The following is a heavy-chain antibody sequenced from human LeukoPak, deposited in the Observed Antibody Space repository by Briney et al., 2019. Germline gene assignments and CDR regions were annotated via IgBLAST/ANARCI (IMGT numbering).Heavy chain of an antibody. D-gene: IGHD2-2*01. CDR2: IYSGGST. Sequence: PGGSLRLSCAASGFTVSSNYMSWVRQAPGKGLEWVSVIYSGGSTYYADSVKGRFTISRDDAKNSLYLQMNSLRAEDSAVYYCARGFDCSTTSCSGMDVWGQGTTVTASS. CDR1: GFTVSSNY. V-gene: IGHV3-66*01. J-gene: IGHJ6*02. CDR3: ARGFDCSTTSCSGMDV.